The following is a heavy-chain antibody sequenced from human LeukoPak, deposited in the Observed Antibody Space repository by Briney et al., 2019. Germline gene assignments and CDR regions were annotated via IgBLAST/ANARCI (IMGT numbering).Heavy chain of an antibody. V-gene: IGHV3-30*03. CDR1: GFTFSSYG. D-gene: IGHD5-12*01. Sequence: GGSLRLSCTASGFTFSSYGVHWVRQAPGKGLEWVAVISYDGSNKYYADSVKGRFTISRDNSKNTLYLQMNSLRAEDTAVYYCAGGSDAFDIWGQGTMVTVSS. CDR3: AGGSDAFDI. J-gene: IGHJ3*02. CDR2: ISYDGSNK.